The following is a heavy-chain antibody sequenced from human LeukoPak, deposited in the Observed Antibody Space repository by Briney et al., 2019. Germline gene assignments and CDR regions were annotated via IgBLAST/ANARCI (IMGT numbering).Heavy chain of an antibody. J-gene: IGHJ6*02. CDR2: IKEDGNED. CDR3: TRWVTTAYYGIDV. CDR1: GFSFREHW. Sequence: GGSLRLSCTVSGFSFREHWMSWVRQAPGKGLEWVGNIKEDGNEDYYVDSVEGRFVIFRDNAKNSLYLQMHSLRAEDTAVYYCTRWVTTAYYGIDVWGQGTTVTVSS. V-gene: IGHV3-7*04. D-gene: IGHD4-17*01.